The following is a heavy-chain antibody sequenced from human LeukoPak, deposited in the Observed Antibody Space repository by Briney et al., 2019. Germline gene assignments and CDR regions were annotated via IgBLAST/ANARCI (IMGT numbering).Heavy chain of an antibody. V-gene: IGHV3-48*03. CDR3: ARTSGYCISTSCYNWFDP. D-gene: IGHD2-2*03. J-gene: IGHJ5*02. Sequence: PGGSLRLPCAASGFTFSSYEMNWVRQAPGEGLEWVSYISSSGNTIYYADSMKGRFTISRDNAKNSLYLQMNSLRAEDTAVYYCARTSGYCISTSCYNWFDPWGQGTLVTVSS. CDR1: GFTFSSYE. CDR2: ISSSGNTI.